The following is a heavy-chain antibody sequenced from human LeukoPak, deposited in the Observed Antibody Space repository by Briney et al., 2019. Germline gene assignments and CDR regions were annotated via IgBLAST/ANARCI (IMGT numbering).Heavy chain of an antibody. D-gene: IGHD5-18*01. V-gene: IGHV3-23*01. CDR2: ISGSGGST. CDR3: AKASGGYGYGPDHY. J-gene: IGHJ4*02. CDR1: GFTFSSYA. Sequence: SGGSLRLSCAASGFTFSSYAMSWVRQAPGKGLEWVSAISGSGGSTYYADSVKGRFTISRDNSKNTLYLQMNSLRAEDTAVYYCAKASGGYGYGPDHYWGQGTLVTVSS.